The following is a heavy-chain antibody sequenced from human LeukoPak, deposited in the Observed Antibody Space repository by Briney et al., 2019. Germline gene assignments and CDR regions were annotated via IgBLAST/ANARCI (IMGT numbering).Heavy chain of an antibody. CDR1: GFTFDDYA. J-gene: IGHJ4*02. CDR2: INWNSGTI. Sequence: GGSLRLSCAASGFTFDDYAMHWVRQAPGEGLEWVSGINWNSGTIGYADSVKGRFTISRDNAKNSLYLQVSSLRTEDTAVYYCAKDTQGMTGGFDYWGQGTLVTVSS. V-gene: IGHV3-9*01. D-gene: IGHD4-23*01. CDR3: AKDTQGMTGGFDY.